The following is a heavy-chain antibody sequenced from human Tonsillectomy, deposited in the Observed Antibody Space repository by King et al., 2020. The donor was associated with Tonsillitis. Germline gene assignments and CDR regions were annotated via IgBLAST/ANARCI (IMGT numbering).Heavy chain of an antibody. D-gene: IGHD2-2*01. J-gene: IGHJ5*02. Sequence: TLKESGPTLVKPPQTLTLTCTFSGFSLSTNGVGVGWLRQPPGKALEWLALIYWDDDKLYSPSLKSRLTITKDTSNNQVVLTMTNMDPVDTATYFCARRVPAGGGNWFDPWGPGTLVTVSS. CDR2: IYWDDDK. CDR1: GFSLSTNGVG. V-gene: IGHV2-5*02. CDR3: ARRVPAGGGNWFDP.